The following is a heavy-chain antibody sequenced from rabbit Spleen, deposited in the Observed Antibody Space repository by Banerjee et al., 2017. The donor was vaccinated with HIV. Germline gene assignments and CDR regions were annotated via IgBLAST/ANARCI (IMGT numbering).Heavy chain of an antibody. D-gene: IGHD1-1*01. J-gene: IGHJ6*01. CDR3: ARGTSGSGYYSGSLSL. CDR1: GFSFNSGYD. Sequence: QEQVVEPGGGLVQPGGSLKLSCKASGFSFNSGYDMCWVRQAPGKGLEWIACSDAGGSGRTYYACWAKGRFTISKTSSTTVTLQMTSLTAADTATYFCARGTSGSGYYSGSLSLWGPGTLVTVS. V-gene: IGHV1S45*01. CDR2: SDAGGSGRT.